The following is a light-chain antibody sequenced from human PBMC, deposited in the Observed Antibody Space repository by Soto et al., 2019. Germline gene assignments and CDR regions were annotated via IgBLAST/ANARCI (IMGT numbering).Light chain of an antibody. Sequence: QSALTQPASVSGSPGQSITISCTGTSIDVGSYHLVSWYQQHPGKAPKLMIYEGTKRPSGVSNRFSGSKSGNTASLTISGLQAGDEADYYCCSYAYTSTYVFGTGTKVTVL. CDR3: CSYAYTSTYV. CDR1: SIDVGSYHL. V-gene: IGLV2-23*01. CDR2: EGT. J-gene: IGLJ1*01.